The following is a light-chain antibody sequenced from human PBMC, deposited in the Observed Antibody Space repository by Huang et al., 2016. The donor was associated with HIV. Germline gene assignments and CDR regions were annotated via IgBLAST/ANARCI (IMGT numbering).Light chain of an antibody. CDR1: QSISSS. CDR3: QQYNSYPYT. J-gene: IGKJ2*01. CDR2: DAS. V-gene: IGKV1-5*01. Sequence: DIQMTQSPSTLSASVGDRVTITCRASQSISSSFAWYQQKPGKAPKLLIYDASSLESGVPSRFSGSGSGTEFTLTISSLQPDNFATYYCQQYNSYPYTFGQGTKLEIK.